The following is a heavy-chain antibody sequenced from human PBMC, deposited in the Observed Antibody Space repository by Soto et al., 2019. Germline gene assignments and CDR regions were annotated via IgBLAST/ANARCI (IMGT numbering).Heavy chain of an antibody. CDR3: ARRGSKWYTWGY. J-gene: IGHJ4*02. D-gene: IGHD6-13*01. V-gene: IGHV4-39*01. CDR2: IYYSGST. CDR1: GGSISSSGYY. Sequence: PSETLSLTCTVSGGSISSSGYYWGWIRQPPGKGLEWIGSIYYSGSTYYNPSLKSRVTISVDTSKNQFSLKLSSVTAADTAVYYSARRGSKWYTWGYWRQGTMVTVSS.